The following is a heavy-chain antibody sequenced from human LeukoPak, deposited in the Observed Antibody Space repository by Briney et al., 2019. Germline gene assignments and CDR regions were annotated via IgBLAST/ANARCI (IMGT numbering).Heavy chain of an antibody. V-gene: IGHV4-59*01. J-gene: IGHJ5*02. CDR2: IYYSGST. CDR1: GGSISSYY. CDR3: ARDLGYDYVWGSSFNRFDP. D-gene: IGHD3-16*01. Sequence: PSETLSLTCTVSGGSISSYYWSWIRQPPGKGLEWIGYIYYSGSTNYNPSLKSRVTISVDTSKNQFSLKLSSVTAADTAVYYCARDLGYDYVWGSSFNRFDPWGQGTLVTVSS.